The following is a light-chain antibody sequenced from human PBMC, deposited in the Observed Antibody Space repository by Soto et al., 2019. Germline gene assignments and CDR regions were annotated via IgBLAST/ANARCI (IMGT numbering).Light chain of an antibody. CDR2: TAS. CDR1: QDISNY. J-gene: IGKJ3*01. V-gene: IGKV1-12*01. CDR3: QQANSFPFT. Sequence: DIQMTQSPSSLSASVGDRVTITCQARQDISNYLNWYQQEPGKAPKLLIYTASKLQSGVPSRFSGSGSGADFTLTISSLQPEDFATYYCQQANSFPFTFDPGTKVDIK.